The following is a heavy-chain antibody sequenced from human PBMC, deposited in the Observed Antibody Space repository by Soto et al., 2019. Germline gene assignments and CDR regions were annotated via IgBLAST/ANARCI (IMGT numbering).Heavy chain of an antibody. CDR3: ARGGGRPYYYGMDV. CDR2: IYSGGST. Sequence: PGGSLRLSCTASWFTVSSNYMSWVRQTPGKGLEWVSVIYSGGSTYYADSVKGRFTISRDNSKNTLYLQMNSLRAEDTAMYYCARGGGRPYYYGMDVWGQGTTVTVSS. J-gene: IGHJ6*02. CDR1: WFTVSSNY. D-gene: IGHD3-16*01. V-gene: IGHV3-53*01.